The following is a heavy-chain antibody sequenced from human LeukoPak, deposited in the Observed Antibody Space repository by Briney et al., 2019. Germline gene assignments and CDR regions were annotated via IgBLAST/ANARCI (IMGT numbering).Heavy chain of an antibody. Sequence: PSETLSLTCTVSGDSISSTGYYWGWIRQTPGKGLEWIGSIYSSGSTHYNPSLKSRVTISLDKSKNYFSLRLSSVTAADTAVYYYARDSGGFDYYGMDVWGQGTTVTVSS. D-gene: IGHD3-10*01. CDR2: IYSSGST. CDR3: ARDSGGFDYYGMDV. J-gene: IGHJ6*02. V-gene: IGHV4-39*07. CDR1: GDSISSTGYY.